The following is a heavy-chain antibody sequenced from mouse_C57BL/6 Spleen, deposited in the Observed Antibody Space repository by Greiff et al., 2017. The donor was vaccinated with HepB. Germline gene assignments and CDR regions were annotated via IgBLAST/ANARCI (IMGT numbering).Heavy chain of an antibody. CDR3: AGSSGHYYAMDY. D-gene: IGHD3-2*02. J-gene: IGHJ4*01. CDR1: GFNIKNPY. Sequence: VQLQQSVAELVRPGASVKLSCTASGFNIKNPYMHWVKQRPEQGLEWIGRIDPANGNTKYAPKFQGKATITADTSSNTAYLQLSSLTSEDTAIYYCAGSSGHYYAMDYWGQGTSVTVSS. V-gene: IGHV14-3*01. CDR2: IDPANGNT.